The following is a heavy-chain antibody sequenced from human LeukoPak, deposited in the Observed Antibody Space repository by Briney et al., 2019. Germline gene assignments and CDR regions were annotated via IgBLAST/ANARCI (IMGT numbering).Heavy chain of an antibody. J-gene: IGHJ4*02. D-gene: IGHD3-22*01. V-gene: IGHV3-21*01. CDR3: ARGFNKIVGVLTGDY. CDR2: ISSSSSYI. Sequence: GGSLRLSCAASGFTFSSYSMNWVRQAPGKGLEWVSSISSSSSYIYYADSVKGRFTISRDNAKNPLYLQMNGLRAEDTAVYYCARGFNKIVGVLTGDYWGQGTLVTVSS. CDR1: GFTFSSYS.